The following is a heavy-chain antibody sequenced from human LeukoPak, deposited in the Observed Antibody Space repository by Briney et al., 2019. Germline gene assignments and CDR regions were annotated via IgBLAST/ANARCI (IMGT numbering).Heavy chain of an antibody. J-gene: IGHJ4*02. CDR3: ARDGYSFGHDFDY. Sequence: GGSLRLSCAASGFTFSSYWMHWVRHTPGKGLVWVSRIKGDGSSTSYADSVKGRFTISRDNAKNTLYLQMNSLRAEDTAVYYCARDGYSFGHDFDYWGQGTLVTVSS. CDR2: IKGDGSST. CDR1: GFTFSSYW. V-gene: IGHV3-74*01. D-gene: IGHD5-18*01.